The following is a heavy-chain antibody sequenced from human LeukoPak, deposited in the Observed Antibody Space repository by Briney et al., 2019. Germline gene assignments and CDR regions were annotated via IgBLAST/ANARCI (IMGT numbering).Heavy chain of an antibody. Sequence: RSSETLSLTCTVSGGSISSYYWSWIRQPPGKGLEWIGYIYYSGSTNYNPSLKSRVTISVDTSKNQFSLKLSSVTAADTAVYYCAREFSCSYNWFDPWGQGTLVTVSS. CDR2: IYYSGST. CDR1: GGSISSYY. J-gene: IGHJ5*02. D-gene: IGHD6-13*01. CDR3: AREFSCSYNWFDP. V-gene: IGHV4-59*01.